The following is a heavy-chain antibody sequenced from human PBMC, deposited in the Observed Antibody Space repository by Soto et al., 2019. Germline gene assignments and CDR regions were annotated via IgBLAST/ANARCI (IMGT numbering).Heavy chain of an antibody. CDR2: IFYRGNT. D-gene: IGHD1-1*01. CDR3: TRHAIIPKLQYGMDV. CDR1: GGSISGYY. J-gene: IGHJ6*02. Sequence: LSLTCTVSGGSISGYYWSWIRQPPGKGLEWIGYIFYRGNTLYNPSLQSRVTISVDTSKNQFFLGLTSVTAADTAAYYCTRHAIIPKLQYGMDVWGQGASVTVSS. V-gene: IGHV4-59*01.